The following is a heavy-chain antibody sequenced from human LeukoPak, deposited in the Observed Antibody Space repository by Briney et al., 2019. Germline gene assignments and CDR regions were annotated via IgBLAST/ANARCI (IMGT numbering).Heavy chain of an antibody. CDR1: GCSISSSSYY. V-gene: IGHV4-39*01. CDR2: IYYSRST. D-gene: IGHD3-10*01. J-gene: IGHJ4*02. Sequence: SETLSLTCTVSGCSISSSSYYWGWVRQPPGKGLEWIGSIYYSRSTYYNPSLKSRVTISVDTSKNQFSRKLSSVTAAETAVYDCARISGSGSYFTSVIYFDYWGQGTMVTVSS. CDR3: ARISGSGSYFTSVIYFDY.